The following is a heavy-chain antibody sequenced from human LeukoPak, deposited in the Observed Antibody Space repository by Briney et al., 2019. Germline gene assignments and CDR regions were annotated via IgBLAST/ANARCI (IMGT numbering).Heavy chain of an antibody. CDR3: ARRLRRNYFDY. CDR2: ISSSGDTI. Sequence: GGSLRLSCAASGFTFSSYEMNWVRQAPGKGLEWVSYISSSGDTIYYADSVRGRFTISRDNAKNSLHLQMNSLRAEDTAVYYCARRLRRNYFDYWGQGTLVTVSS. J-gene: IGHJ4*02. V-gene: IGHV3-48*03. CDR1: GFTFSSYE. D-gene: IGHD4-17*01.